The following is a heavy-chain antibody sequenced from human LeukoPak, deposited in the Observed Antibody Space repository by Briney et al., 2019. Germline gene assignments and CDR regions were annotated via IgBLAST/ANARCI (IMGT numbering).Heavy chain of an antibody. D-gene: IGHD2-2*01. CDR3: ARDGGIVVVPAAMRRVSFYYGMDV. J-gene: IGHJ6*02. CDR1: GGSISSSSYY. V-gene: IGHV4-61*01. Sequence: PSETLSPTCTVSGGSISSSSYYWGWIRQPPGKGREWIGYIYDSGSTNYNPSLNSRVTISVDTSKNQFSLKLRSVTAADTAVYYRARDGGIVVVPAAMRRVSFYYGMDVWGQGTTVTVSS. CDR2: IYDSGST.